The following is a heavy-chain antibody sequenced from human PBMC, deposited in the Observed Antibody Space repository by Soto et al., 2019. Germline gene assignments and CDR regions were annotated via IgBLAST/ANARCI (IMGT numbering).Heavy chain of an antibody. CDR2: INPKFGDT. CDR1: GYTFTAYH. J-gene: IGHJ6*02. CDR3: ARNMDYYYGRGSGNGHGV. V-gene: IGHV1-2*02. Sequence: QVRLVQSGAEVKEPGDSVRVSCEASGYTFTAYHIHWVRQAPGQGLEWMGWINPKFGDTGYAQDFQGRVSMTRDMSISTVYMELRRLTSDDTAIYYCARNMDYYYGRGSGNGHGVWGQGTTVTVFS. D-gene: IGHD3-10*02.